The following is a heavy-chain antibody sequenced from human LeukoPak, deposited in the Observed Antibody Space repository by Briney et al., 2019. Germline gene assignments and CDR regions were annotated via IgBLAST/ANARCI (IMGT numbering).Heavy chain of an antibody. J-gene: IGHJ6*03. V-gene: IGHV3-23*01. CDR2: ISGSGGST. CDR3: AKGRQYSSGWRNYYYYYMDV. CDR1: GFTFSSYG. Sequence: GGSLRLSCAASGFTFSSYGMSWVRQAPGKGLEWVSAISGSGGSTYYADSVKGRFTISRDNSKNTLYLQMNSLRAEDTAVYYCAKGRQYSSGWRNYYYYYMDVWGKGTTVTISS. D-gene: IGHD6-19*01.